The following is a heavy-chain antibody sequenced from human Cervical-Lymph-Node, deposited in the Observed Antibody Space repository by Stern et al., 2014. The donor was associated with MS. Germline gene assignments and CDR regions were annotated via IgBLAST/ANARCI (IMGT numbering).Heavy chain of an antibody. CDR1: GGTFNVYA. CDR2: VIPIFGTS. D-gene: IGHD1-1*01. Sequence: QVQLVESGAEVKKPGSSVKISCKASGGTFNVYAFNWLRLTHGQGIEWMGGVIPIFGTSNYAQKFHGRVTITADESTRTSSMQLSSLRFDDTAVYYCARDGRHTDNYGLDVWGQGTTVTVSS. CDR3: ARDGRHTDNYGLDV. J-gene: IGHJ6*02. V-gene: IGHV1-69*01.